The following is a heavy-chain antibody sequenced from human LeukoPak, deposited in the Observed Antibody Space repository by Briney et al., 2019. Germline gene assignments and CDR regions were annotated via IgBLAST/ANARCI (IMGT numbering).Heavy chain of an antibody. V-gene: IGHV3-66*01. CDR2: IYSGGST. CDR1: GFTVSSNH. D-gene: IGHD3-3*01. CDR3: ASRYYDFWSGSYSTYGMDV. Sequence: GGSLRLSCAASGFTVSSNHMSWVRQAPGKGLEWVSVIYSGGSTYYADSVKGRFTISRDNSKNTLYLQMNSLRAEDTAVYYCASRYYDFWSGSYSTYGMDVWGQGTTVTVSS. J-gene: IGHJ6*02.